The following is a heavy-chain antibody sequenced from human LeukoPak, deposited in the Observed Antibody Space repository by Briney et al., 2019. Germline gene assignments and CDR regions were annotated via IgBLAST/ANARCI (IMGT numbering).Heavy chain of an antibody. V-gene: IGHV4-4*07. CDR2: IYTRGST. CDR1: GGSINNYY. Sequence: PSETLSLTCTVAGGSINNYYWSWIRQPAGKGLEWIGRIYTRGSTNYNPSLKSRATMSVYTSKNQFSLKLSSVTAADTAVYYCARGRYCSADICSGGDAFDIWGQGTMVSVSS. CDR3: ARGRYCSADICSGGDAFDI. J-gene: IGHJ3*02. D-gene: IGHD2-15*01.